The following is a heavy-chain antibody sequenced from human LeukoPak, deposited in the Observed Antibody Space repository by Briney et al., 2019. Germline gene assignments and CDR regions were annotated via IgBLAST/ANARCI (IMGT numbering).Heavy chain of an antibody. CDR1: GFTFSSYW. D-gene: IGHD2/OR15-2a*01. J-gene: IGHJ3*02. Sequence: GGSLRLSCAASGFTFSSYWMSWVRQAPGKGLEWVANIKQDGSEKYYVDSVKGRSTISRDNAKNSLYLQMNSLRAEDTAVYYCARDISHDAFDIWGQGTMVTVSS. CDR2: IKQDGSEK. V-gene: IGHV3-7*03. CDR3: ARDISHDAFDI.